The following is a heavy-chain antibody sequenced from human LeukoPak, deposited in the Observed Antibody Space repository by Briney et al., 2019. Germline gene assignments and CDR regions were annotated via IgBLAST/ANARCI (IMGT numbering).Heavy chain of an antibody. CDR2: ISYDGSNK. CDR1: GSTFSSYG. Sequence: GRSLRLSCAASGSTFSSYGMHWVRQAPGKGLEWVAVISYDGSNKYYADSVKGRFTISRDNSKNTLYLQMNSLRAEDTAVYYCAKDRYGDYSTSGIYYYGMDVWGQGTTVTVSS. J-gene: IGHJ6*02. V-gene: IGHV3-30*18. CDR3: AKDRYGDYSTSGIYYYGMDV. D-gene: IGHD4-11*01.